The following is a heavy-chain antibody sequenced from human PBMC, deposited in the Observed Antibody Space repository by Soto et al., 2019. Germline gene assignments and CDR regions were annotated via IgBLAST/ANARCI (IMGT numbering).Heavy chain of an antibody. Sequence: EASVKVSCKASGYTFTSYAMHWVRQAPGQRIEWMGWINAGNGNTKYSQMFQGRVTITRDTSASTAYMELSSLRSEDTAVYYCASSYYYDSSGYSSLYYYYGMDVWGQGTTVTVSS. J-gene: IGHJ6*02. CDR3: ASSYYYDSSGYSSLYYYYGMDV. CDR2: INAGNGNT. CDR1: GYTFTSYA. V-gene: IGHV1-3*01. D-gene: IGHD3-22*01.